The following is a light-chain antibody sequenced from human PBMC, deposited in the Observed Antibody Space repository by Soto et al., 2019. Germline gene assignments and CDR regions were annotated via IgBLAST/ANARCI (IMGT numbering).Light chain of an antibody. CDR2: SNN. CDR3: ATWDDSRSAWV. V-gene: IGLV1-47*02. Sequence: QSVLTQPPSASGTPGQRVTISCSGSSSNLGSNYGYWYQQFPGTAPKLLIYSNNQRPSGVPDRFSGSKSGTSASLAISGLRSEDEADYYCATWDDSRSAWVFGGGTKLTVL. CDR1: SSNLGSNY. J-gene: IGLJ3*02.